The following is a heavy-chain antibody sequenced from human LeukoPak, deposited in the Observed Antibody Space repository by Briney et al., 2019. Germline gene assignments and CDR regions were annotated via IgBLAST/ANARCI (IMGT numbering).Heavy chain of an antibody. V-gene: IGHV1-69*05. Sequence: GASVKVSCKASGGTFSSYAISWVRQAPGQGLEWMGGIIPIFGTANYAQKFQGRVTITTDESTSTAYMELSSLRSEDTAVYYCATASGYADSNWFDPWGQGTLVTVSS. CDR3: ATASGYADSNWFDP. CDR2: IIPIFGTA. J-gene: IGHJ5*02. D-gene: IGHD5-12*01. CDR1: GGTFSSYA.